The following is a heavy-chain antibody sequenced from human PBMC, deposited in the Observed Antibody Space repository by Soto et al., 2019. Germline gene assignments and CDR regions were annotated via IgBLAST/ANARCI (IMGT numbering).Heavy chain of an antibody. J-gene: IGHJ6*02. V-gene: IGHV3-53*01. Sequence: GGSLRLSCAASGFTFSSYSMNWVRQAPGKGLEWVSVIYSGGSTYYADSVKGRFTISRDNSKNTLYLQMNSLRAEDTAVYYCARERGIVGATRNYYGMDVWGQGTTVTVS. CDR2: IYSGGST. D-gene: IGHD1-26*01. CDR3: ARERGIVGATRNYYGMDV. CDR1: GFTFSSYS.